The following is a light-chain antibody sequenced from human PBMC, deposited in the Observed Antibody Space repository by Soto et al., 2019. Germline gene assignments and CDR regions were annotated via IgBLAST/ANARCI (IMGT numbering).Light chain of an antibody. Sequence: QSALTQPASVSGSPGQSITISCTGTSSNVGAYNYVSWYQQYPGEAPRLIICEVSDRPSGVSNRFSGSKSGNTASLTISGLQAEDEADYYCTSYTTSSTWVFGGGTKVTVL. J-gene: IGLJ3*02. V-gene: IGLV2-14*01. CDR1: SSNVGAYNY. CDR2: EVS. CDR3: TSYTTSSTWV.